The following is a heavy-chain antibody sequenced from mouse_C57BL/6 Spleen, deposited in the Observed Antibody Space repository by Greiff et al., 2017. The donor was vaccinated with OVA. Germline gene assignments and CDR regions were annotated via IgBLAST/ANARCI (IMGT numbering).Heavy chain of an antibody. J-gene: IGHJ3*01. Sequence: LPQSGPELVKPGASVKISCKASGYTFTDYYMNWVKQSHGKSLEWIGDIYPNNGGTSYNQKFKGKATLTVDKSSSTAYMELRSLTSEDSAVYYGARRGQLRLSWFAYWGQGTLVTVSA. CDR1: GYTFTDYY. CDR3: ARRGQLRLSWFAY. D-gene: IGHD3-2*02. CDR2: IYPNNGGT. V-gene: IGHV1-26*01.